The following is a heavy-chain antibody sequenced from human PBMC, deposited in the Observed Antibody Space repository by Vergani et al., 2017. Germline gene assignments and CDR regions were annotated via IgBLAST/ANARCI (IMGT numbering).Heavy chain of an antibody. CDR2: IIPIFGTA. CDR1: GYTFSNYY. J-gene: IGHJ6*02. Sequence: QVQVVQSGAEVKKSGASVKVSCKTSGYTFSNYYMHWVRQAPGQGLEWMGGIIPIFGTANYAQKFQGRVTITADESTSTAYMELSSLRSEDTAVYYCARGAPYSYGPPGYYGMDVWGQGTTVTVSS. D-gene: IGHD5-18*01. CDR3: ARGAPYSYGPPGYYGMDV. V-gene: IGHV1-69*01.